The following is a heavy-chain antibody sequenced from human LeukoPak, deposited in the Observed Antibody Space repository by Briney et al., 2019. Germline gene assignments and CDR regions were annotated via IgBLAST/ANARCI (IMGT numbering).Heavy chain of an antibody. Sequence: GGSLRLSCAASGFTVSSNYMSWVRQAPGKGLEWVSVIYSGGSTYYADSVRGRFTVSRDNSKNTLYLQMNSLRAEDTAVYYCAREDILTGFDYWGQGTLVTVSS. D-gene: IGHD3-9*01. CDR1: GFTVSSNY. CDR2: IYSGGST. CDR3: AREDILTGFDY. J-gene: IGHJ4*02. V-gene: IGHV3-53*01.